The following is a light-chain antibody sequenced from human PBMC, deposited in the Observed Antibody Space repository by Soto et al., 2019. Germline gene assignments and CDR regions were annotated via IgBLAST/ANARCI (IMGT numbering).Light chain of an antibody. Sequence: EIVMTQSLATLSVSPGERATLSCRASQSVSTNLAWYQQKPGQAPRLLIFGASTRATGIPVRFSGSGSGRQFTLTISSLQSEDFAVYYCHQYNDGPAGTFGQGTKL. CDR1: QSVSTN. J-gene: IGKJ1*01. CDR3: HQYNDGPAGT. CDR2: GAS. V-gene: IGKV3D-15*01.